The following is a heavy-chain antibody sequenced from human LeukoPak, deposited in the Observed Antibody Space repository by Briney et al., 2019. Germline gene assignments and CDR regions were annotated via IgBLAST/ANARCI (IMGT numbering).Heavy chain of an antibody. CDR3: ARDSEYYYDSSGLVDY. V-gene: IGHV3-7*01. D-gene: IGHD3-22*01. Sequence: PGGSLRLSCAASGFTFSSYWMSWVRQAPGKGLEWVANIKQDGSEKYYVDSVKGRFTISRDNAKNSLYLQMNSLRAEDTAVYYCARDSEYYYDSSGLVDYWGQGTLVTVSS. CDR1: GFTFSSYW. J-gene: IGHJ4*02. CDR2: IKQDGSEK.